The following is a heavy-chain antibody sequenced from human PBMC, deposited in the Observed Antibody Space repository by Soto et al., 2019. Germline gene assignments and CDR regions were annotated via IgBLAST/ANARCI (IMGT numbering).Heavy chain of an antibody. V-gene: IGHV3-48*02. Sequence: EVQLVESGGGLVQPGGSLRLSCAASGFTFSYYAINWVRQAPGKGLEWVSYISSSSADTSYEDSVKGRFTISRDNGKNSLYLQMNSLRDEDTAVYYCAREKAYNYGHPFDYWGQGTLVTVSS. J-gene: IGHJ4*02. CDR3: AREKAYNYGHPFDY. CDR1: GFTFSYYA. D-gene: IGHD5-18*01. CDR2: ISSSSADT.